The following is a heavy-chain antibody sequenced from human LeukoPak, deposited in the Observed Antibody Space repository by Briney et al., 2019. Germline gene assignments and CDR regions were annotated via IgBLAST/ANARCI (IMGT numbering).Heavy chain of an antibody. D-gene: IGHD2-2*01. CDR1: GFTFSSYA. CDR2: ISGSGGST. V-gene: IGHV3-23*01. Sequence: GGSLRLSCAASGFTFSSYAMSWVRQAPGEGLEWVSAISGSGGSTYYADSVKGRFTISRDNSKNTLYLQMNSLRAEDTAVYYCAKVGCSSTSCYLYYYYGMDVWGQGTTVTVSS. J-gene: IGHJ6*02. CDR3: AKVGCSSTSCYLYYYYGMDV.